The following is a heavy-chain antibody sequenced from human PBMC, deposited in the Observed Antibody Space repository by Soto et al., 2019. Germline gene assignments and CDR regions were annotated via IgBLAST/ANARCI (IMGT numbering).Heavy chain of an antibody. V-gene: IGHV3-48*01. J-gene: IGHJ3*02. Sequence: GGSLRLSCAASGFTFSSYSMNWVRQAPGKGLEWVSYISSSSSTIYYADSVKGRFTISRDNAKNSLYLQMNSLRAEDTAVYYCARSLSSCFGRDDAFYICGQGSMVTVSS. D-gene: IGHD3-10*01. CDR3: ARSLSSCFGRDDAFYI. CDR2: ISSSSSTI. CDR1: GFTFSSYS.